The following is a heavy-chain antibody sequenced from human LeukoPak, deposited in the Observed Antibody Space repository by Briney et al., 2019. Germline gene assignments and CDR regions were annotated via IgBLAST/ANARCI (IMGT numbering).Heavy chain of an antibody. CDR2: IYTSRST. Sequence: PSETLSLTCTVSGGSISSYYWSWIRQPAGKGLEWIGRIYTSRSTNYNPSLKSRVTMSVDTSKNQFSLKLSSVTAADTAVYYCAGVVVVPAARSPNWFDPWGQGTLVTVSS. V-gene: IGHV4-4*07. CDR1: GGSISSYY. CDR3: AGVVVVPAARSPNWFDP. J-gene: IGHJ5*02. D-gene: IGHD2-2*01.